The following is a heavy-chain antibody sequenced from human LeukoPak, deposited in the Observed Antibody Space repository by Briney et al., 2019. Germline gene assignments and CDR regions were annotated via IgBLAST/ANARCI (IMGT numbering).Heavy chain of an antibody. CDR3: ARDRRNRVYGGNLYYFDY. J-gene: IGHJ4*02. CDR2: IIPIFGTA. CDR1: GGTFSSYA. V-gene: IGHV1-69*05. D-gene: IGHD4-23*01. Sequence: SVKVSCKASGGTFSSYAISWVRQAPGQGLEWMGGIIPIFGTANYAQKFQGRVTITTDESTSTAYMELSSLRSEDTAVYHCARDRRNRVYGGNLYYFDYWGQGTLVTVSS.